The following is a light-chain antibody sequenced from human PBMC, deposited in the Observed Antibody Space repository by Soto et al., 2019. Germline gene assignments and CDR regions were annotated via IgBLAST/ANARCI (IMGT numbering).Light chain of an antibody. CDR1: NIGNKR. CDR2: YDS. CDR3: QVWDIMTDNYV. V-gene: IGLV3-21*04. Sequence: SYELTQPPSVSVAPEKTATITCGGNNIGNKRVHWYRQKPGQAPVLLISYDSDRPSGITERFSGSNSENTATLTISRVEAGDEADYYCQVWDIMTDNYVFGSGTKVTVL. J-gene: IGLJ1*01.